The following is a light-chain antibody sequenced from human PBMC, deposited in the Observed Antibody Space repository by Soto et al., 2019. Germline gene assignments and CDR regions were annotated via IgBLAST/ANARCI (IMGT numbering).Light chain of an antibody. Sequence: QSVLTQPPSVSGDPGQRVTISCTGSSSNIGAGYDVHWYQQLPGTAPKLLIYGNSNRPSGVPDRFSGSKSGTSASLAITGLQAEDEADYYCQSYDSSLREVFGGGTKLTVL. V-gene: IGLV1-40*01. CDR3: QSYDSSLREV. J-gene: IGLJ2*01. CDR2: GNS. CDR1: SSNIGAGYD.